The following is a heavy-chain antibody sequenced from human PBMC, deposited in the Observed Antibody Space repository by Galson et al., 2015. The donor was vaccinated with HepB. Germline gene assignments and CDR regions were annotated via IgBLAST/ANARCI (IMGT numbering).Heavy chain of an antibody. CDR3: ATVRGYNYEYDY. D-gene: IGHD5-18*01. J-gene: IGHJ4*02. Sequence: PLRLACAASGFTFSSSIMNWVRQAPGKGLEWVSYISISSSTIYYAASVKGRFTISIDNGKHPLHLQMNSLRDDETAVYYCATVRGYNYEYDYWGQRTLVTVSS. V-gene: IGHV3-48*02. CDR1: GFTFSSSI. CDR2: ISISSSTI.